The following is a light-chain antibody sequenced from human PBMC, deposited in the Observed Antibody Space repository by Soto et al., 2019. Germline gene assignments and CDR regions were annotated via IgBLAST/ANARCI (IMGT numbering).Light chain of an antibody. V-gene: IGKV1-5*01. Sequence: DIQMTQSPSTLSASVGDRVTITCRGSGSVRTSLAWYQKKPGKPPKLLIYDASSLESGVPSRFSGSGSGTDFTLTISGLQPEDFATYYCQQFNNYPSTFGQGTRLEI. CDR2: DAS. CDR1: GSVRTS. CDR3: QQFNNYPST. J-gene: IGKJ5*01.